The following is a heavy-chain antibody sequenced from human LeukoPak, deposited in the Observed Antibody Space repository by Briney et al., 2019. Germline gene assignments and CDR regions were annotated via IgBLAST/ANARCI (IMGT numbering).Heavy chain of an antibody. V-gene: IGHV4-30-2*01. D-gene: IGHD5-12*01. J-gene: IGHJ4*02. CDR3: ARAHIVATIYLDY. CDR1: GGSISSGGYS. CDR2: IYHSGST. Sequence: SQTLSLTCAVSGGSISSGGYSWSWIRQPPGTGLEWIGYIYHSGSTYYNPSLKSRVTISVDRSKNQFSLKLSSVTAADTAVYYCARAHIVATIYLDYWGQGTLVTVSS.